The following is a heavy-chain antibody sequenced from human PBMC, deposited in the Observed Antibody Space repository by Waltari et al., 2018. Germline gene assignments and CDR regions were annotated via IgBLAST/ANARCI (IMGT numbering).Heavy chain of an antibody. Sequence: EVQLVESGGGLIQHGGSLRLSCAASGFTVSSNYMSWVRQAPWKGLEWVSVIYSGGSTYFADSVKGRVTIARDNSKNTLYLQVNSLRAEDTAVYCGAGWEWLVLGYWGQGTLVTVSS. CDR1: GFTVSSNY. CDR2: IYSGGST. D-gene: IGHD6-19*01. V-gene: IGHV3-53*01. J-gene: IGHJ4*02. CDR3: AGWEWLVLGY.